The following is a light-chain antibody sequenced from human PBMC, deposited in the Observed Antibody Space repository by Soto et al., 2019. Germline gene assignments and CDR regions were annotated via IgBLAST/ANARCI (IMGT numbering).Light chain of an antibody. Sequence: HSALTQPASWSVSPGQSIAISCTGTSSDVGGYSYVSWYQQQPGKAPKLVISDVSNRPSGVSDRFSGSKSGNTASLTISGLQTEDEADYYCASYTTSSTYVFGTGTKVTVL. CDR3: ASYTTSSTYV. J-gene: IGLJ1*01. V-gene: IGLV2-14*01. CDR1: SSDVGGYSY. CDR2: DVS.